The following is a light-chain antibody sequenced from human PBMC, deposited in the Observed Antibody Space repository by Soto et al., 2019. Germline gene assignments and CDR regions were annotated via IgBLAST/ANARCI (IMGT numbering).Light chain of an antibody. CDR1: ESVSSN. CDR2: GAS. Sequence: EIVMTQSPANLSVSPGERATLSCRASESVSSNLAWYQQKPGQGPRLLIYGASTRATGIPARFSGSGSGTEFTLTISSLQSEDFAVYYCQQYNKWPPYSCGQGTKVDIK. V-gene: IGKV3-15*01. CDR3: QQYNKWPPYS. J-gene: IGKJ2*03.